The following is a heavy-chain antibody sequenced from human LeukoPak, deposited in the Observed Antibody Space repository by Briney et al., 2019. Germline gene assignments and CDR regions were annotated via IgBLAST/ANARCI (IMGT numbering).Heavy chain of an antibody. Sequence: ASVKVSCKASGYTFTSYGISWVRQAPGQGLEWMGWISAYNGNTNYAQKLQGRVTMTRNTSISTAYMELSSLRSEDTAVYYCASQEYSSYLLIQHWGQGTLVTVSS. J-gene: IGHJ1*01. D-gene: IGHD6-6*01. CDR3: ASQEYSSYLLIQH. CDR1: GYTFTSYG. CDR2: ISAYNGNT. V-gene: IGHV1-18*01.